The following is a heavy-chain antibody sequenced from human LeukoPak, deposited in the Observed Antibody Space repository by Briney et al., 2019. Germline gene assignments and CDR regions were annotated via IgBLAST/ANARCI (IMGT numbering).Heavy chain of an antibody. J-gene: IGHJ4*02. CDR1: GYTFSGSF. CDR3: ARAVSGSLYGDFDF. D-gene: IGHD1-26*01. Sequence: GASVRVSCTAPGYTFSGSFMHWVRQAPGQGLEWMGWIKPNSAGTRYAQKFQGRFTMTRDTSINTAYMELRSLRSDDTAVYYCARAVSGSLYGDFDFWGQGTLVTVSS. V-gene: IGHV1-2*02. CDR2: IKPNSAGT.